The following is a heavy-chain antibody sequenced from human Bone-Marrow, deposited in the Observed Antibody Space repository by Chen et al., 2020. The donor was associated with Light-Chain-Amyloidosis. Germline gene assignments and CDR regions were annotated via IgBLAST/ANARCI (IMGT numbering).Heavy chain of an antibody. Sequence: QVQLQQWGAGLLKPSETLSLTCAVYGGSFSGYYWSWIRKPPGKGLEWIGEINHSGSTNYNPSLKSRVTISVDTSKNQCSLKLSSVTAAETAVDYCARRGGWNIVVVPAAPRDAFDIWGKGTMVTVSS. D-gene: IGHD2-2*01. CDR2: INHSGST. J-gene: IGHJ3*02. CDR1: GGSFSGYY. V-gene: IGHV4-34*01. CDR3: ARRGGWNIVVVPAAPRDAFDI.